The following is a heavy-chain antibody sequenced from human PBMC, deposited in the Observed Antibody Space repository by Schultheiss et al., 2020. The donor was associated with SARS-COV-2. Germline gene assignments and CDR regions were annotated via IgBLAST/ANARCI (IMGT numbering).Heavy chain of an antibody. CDR3: ARADYDSSGYYHTPFDY. CDR2: IYYSGST. CDR1: GGSISSYY. D-gene: IGHD3-22*01. V-gene: IGHV4-59*12. Sequence: SQTLSLTCTVSGGSISSYYWSWIRQPAGKGLEWIGYIYYSGSTNYNPSLKSRVTISVDTSKNQFSLKLSSVTAADTAVYYCARADYDSSGYYHTPFDYWGQGTLVTVSS. J-gene: IGHJ4*02.